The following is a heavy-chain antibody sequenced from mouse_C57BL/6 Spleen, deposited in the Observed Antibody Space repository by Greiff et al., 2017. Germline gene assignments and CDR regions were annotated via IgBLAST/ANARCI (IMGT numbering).Heavy chain of an antibody. CDR2: INPNYGTT. J-gene: IGHJ4*01. CDR1: GYSFTDYN. V-gene: IGHV1-39*01. Sequence: VKLLQSGPELVKPGASVKISCKASGYSFTDYNMNWVKQSNGKSLEWIGVINPNYGTTSHNQNFKGKATFPVDQSSSTAYMQLNSLTSEDSAVYYCAGFTTVVSTWGYYAMDYWGQGTSVTVSS. D-gene: IGHD1-1*01. CDR3: AGFTTVVSTWGYYAMDY.